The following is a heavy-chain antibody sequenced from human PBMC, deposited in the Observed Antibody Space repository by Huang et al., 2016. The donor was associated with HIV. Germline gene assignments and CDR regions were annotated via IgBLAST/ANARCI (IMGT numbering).Heavy chain of an antibody. Sequence: QVHLVESGGGVVQPGRSLRLSCAASGFSFSSYAIHWVRQVPGKGRGCVEVISHDGINTYYADSVRGRCTTSRDNSKNTLYLRMTSLGADDTAVYYCARSMTTVTTLDYWGQGTLVTVSS. V-gene: IGHV3-30-3*01. CDR2: ISHDGINT. CDR1: GFSFSSYA. D-gene: IGHD4-17*01. CDR3: ARSMTTVTTLDY. J-gene: IGHJ4*02.